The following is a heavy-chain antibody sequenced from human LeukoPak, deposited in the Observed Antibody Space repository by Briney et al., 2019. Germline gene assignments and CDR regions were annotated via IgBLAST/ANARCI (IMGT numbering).Heavy chain of an antibody. J-gene: IGHJ3*02. D-gene: IGHD6-13*01. Sequence: PGGSLRLSCAASGFTFSSYSMNWVRHAPGKGLEWVSSISSSSSYIYYADSVKGRFTISRDNAKNSLYLQMNSLRAEDTAVYYCARDGIAAYLALDAFDIWGQGTMVTVSS. CDR2: ISSSSSYI. V-gene: IGHV3-21*01. CDR1: GFTFSSYS. CDR3: ARDGIAAYLALDAFDI.